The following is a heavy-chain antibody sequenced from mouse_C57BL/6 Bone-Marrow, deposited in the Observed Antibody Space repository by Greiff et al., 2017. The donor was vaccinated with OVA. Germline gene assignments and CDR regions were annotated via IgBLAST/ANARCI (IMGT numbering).Heavy chain of an antibody. D-gene: IGHD1-1*01. CDR1: GYTFTSYW. CDR3: ASPRGSYWYFDV. CDR2: IYPGRGST. Sequence: VQLQQPGAELVKPGASVKMSCKASGYTFTSYWITWVKQRPGQGLEWIGDIYPGRGSTNSNEKFKSKATLTVDPSSSTPYMQRSSLTSEDSAVYYGASPRGSYWYFDVWGTGTTVTVSS. V-gene: IGHV1-55*01. J-gene: IGHJ1*03.